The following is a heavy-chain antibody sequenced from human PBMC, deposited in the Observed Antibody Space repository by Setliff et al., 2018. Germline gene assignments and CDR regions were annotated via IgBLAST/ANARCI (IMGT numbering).Heavy chain of an antibody. CDR2: IHDSGNPT. J-gene: IGHJ4*02. CDR3: ARDGLRYFDWLGAY. Sequence: GGSLRLSCAASGFTFSNYYMTWIRQAPGKGLEWISYIHDSGNPTYYADSVKGRFTVSRDNAKNSLYLQMTSLRAEDTAVYYCARDGLRYFDWLGAYWGQGTLVTVSS. CDR1: GFTFSNYY. D-gene: IGHD3-9*01. V-gene: IGHV3-11*04.